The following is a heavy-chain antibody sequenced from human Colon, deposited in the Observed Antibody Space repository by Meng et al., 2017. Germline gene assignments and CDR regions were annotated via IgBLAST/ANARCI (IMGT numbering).Heavy chain of an antibody. CDR3: ATGLRHGDWFDP. V-gene: IGHV4-34*02. J-gene: IGHJ5*02. CDR2: IDHFGIS. CDR1: GGSFSGFY. Sequence: QGLLQQGGAGLLKPSETLSLTCAVSGGSFSGFYWSWIRQPPGKGLEWIGEIDHFGISNYNSSLKGRLTMSVDTSKKQISLTLTSVTAADTAVYYCATGLRHGDWFDPWGPGTLVTVSS. D-gene: IGHD4-17*01.